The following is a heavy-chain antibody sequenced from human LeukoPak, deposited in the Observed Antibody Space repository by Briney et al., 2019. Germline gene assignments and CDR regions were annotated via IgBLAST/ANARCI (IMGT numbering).Heavy chain of an antibody. CDR3: ARTLGWASSRYPFDG. J-gene: IGHJ4*02. Sequence: PGGSLRLSCAASGFTFSDYYMSWIRQAPGKGLEWVSYISSSGSTIYYADSVKGRFTISRDNAKNSLYLQMNSLRAEDTAVYYCARTLGWASSRYPFDGWGQGTLVTVSS. CDR2: ISSSGSTI. D-gene: IGHD3-16*02. V-gene: IGHV3-11*01. CDR1: GFTFSDYY.